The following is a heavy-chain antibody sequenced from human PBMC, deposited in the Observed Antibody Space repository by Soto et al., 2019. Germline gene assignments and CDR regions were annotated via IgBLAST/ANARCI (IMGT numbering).Heavy chain of an antibody. V-gene: IGHV3-23*01. J-gene: IGHJ3*02. D-gene: IGHD3-22*01. CDR1: GFTFSSYA. CDR3: AKPDAPMIVVPFSAFDI. CDR2: ISGSGGST. Sequence: GGSLRLSCAASGFTFSSYAMSWVRQAPGKGLEWVSAISGSGGSTYYADSVKGRFTISRDNSKNTLYLQMNSLRAEDTAVYYCAKPDAPMIVVPFSAFDIWGQGTMVTVSS.